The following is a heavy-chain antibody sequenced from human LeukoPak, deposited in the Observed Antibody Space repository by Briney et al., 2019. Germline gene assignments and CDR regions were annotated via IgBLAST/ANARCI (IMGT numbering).Heavy chain of an antibody. J-gene: IGHJ6*02. CDR3: AKDYYDILGMDV. V-gene: IGHV3-23*01. CDR1: GFTFSSYA. D-gene: IGHD3-9*01. CDR2: ISGSGGST. Sequence: PGGSLRLSCAASGFTFSSYAMSWVRQAPGKGLEGVSAISGSGGSTYYADSVKGRFTISRDNSKNTRYLQMNSLRAEDTAVYYCAKDYYDILGMDVWGQGTTVTVSS.